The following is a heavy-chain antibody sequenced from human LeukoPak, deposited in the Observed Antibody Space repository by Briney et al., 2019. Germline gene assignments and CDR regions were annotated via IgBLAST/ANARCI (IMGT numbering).Heavy chain of an antibody. CDR3: AHSKRGGGYYINAFAV. J-gene: IGHJ3*01. D-gene: IGHD1-26*01. CDR1: GASTSAYY. Sequence: PSETLSLTCTVSGASTSAYYWSWIRQPPGKGLEWIGYSYSGGNANYNPSLKSRVTISIDTSENQFSLRLTSVTPADTAVYFCAHSKRGGGYYINAFAVWGQGALVTISS. CDR2: SYSGGNA. V-gene: IGHV4-59*01.